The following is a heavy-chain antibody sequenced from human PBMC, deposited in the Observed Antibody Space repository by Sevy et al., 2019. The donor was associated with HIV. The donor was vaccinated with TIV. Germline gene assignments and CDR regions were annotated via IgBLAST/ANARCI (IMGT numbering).Heavy chain of an antibody. Sequence: SETLSLTCTVSGGSISSYYWSWIRQPAGKGLEWIGRIYTSGSTNYNPSLKSRVTMSVDTSKNMYSLKLSSVTAADPAVYYCARDSYGDYDYYYGMDVWGQGTTVTVSS. CDR3: ARDSYGDYDYYYGMDV. J-gene: IGHJ6*02. V-gene: IGHV4-4*07. CDR1: GGSISSYY. D-gene: IGHD4-17*01. CDR2: IYTSGST.